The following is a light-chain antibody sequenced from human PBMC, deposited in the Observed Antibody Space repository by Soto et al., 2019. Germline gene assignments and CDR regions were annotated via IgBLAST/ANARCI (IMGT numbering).Light chain of an antibody. CDR2: DVT. V-gene: IGLV2-14*01. Sequence: QSALSQPASVSGSPGQSITISCTGTSSDVGGYEYVSWYQHQPDKAPKLIIYDVTNRPSGVSTRFSGSKSGNTASLTISGIQTEDDADYYFASITRSSTAVFGSGTKATVL. J-gene: IGLJ1*01. CDR3: ASITRSSTAV. CDR1: SSDVGGYEY.